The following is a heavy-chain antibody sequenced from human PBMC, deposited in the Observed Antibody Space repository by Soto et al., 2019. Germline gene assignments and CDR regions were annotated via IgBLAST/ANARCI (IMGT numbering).Heavy chain of an antibody. J-gene: IGHJ5*02. V-gene: IGHV3-30-3*01. CDR1: GFTFSSYA. CDR2: ISYDGSNK. CDR3: ARSYEQQLVSA. D-gene: IGHD6-13*01. Sequence: QPGGSLRLSCAASGFTFSSYAMHWVRQAPGKGLEWVAVISYDGSNKYYADSVKGRFTISRDNSKNTLYLQMNSLRAEDTAVYYCARSYEQQLVSAWGQGTLVTVAS.